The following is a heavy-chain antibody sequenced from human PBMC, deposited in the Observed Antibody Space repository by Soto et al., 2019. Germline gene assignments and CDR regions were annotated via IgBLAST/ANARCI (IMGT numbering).Heavy chain of an antibody. CDR3: ARDSDVTIFGAHHYGMDV. D-gene: IGHD3-3*01. J-gene: IGHJ6*02. V-gene: IGHV1-69*01. CDR1: GGIFSSYA. CDR2: IIPIFGTA. Sequence: QVQLVQSGAEVKKPGSSVKVSCKASGGIFSSYAISWVRQAPGQGLEWMGGIIPIFGTANYAQKFQGRVTITADESTSTAYMELSSLRSEDTAVYYCARDSDVTIFGAHHYGMDVWGQGTTVTVSS.